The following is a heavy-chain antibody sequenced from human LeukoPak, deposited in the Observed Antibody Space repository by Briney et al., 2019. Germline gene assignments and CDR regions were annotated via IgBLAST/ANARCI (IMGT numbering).Heavy chain of an antibody. CDR2: INPSGDST. D-gene: IGHD6-19*01. J-gene: IGHJ4*02. CDR1: GYTFTSYS. Sequence: VSVKVSCKASGYTFTSYSMQWVRQAPGQGLEWMGIINPSGDSTSYTQKLQGRLTMTRDTSTNTVYMELSSLRSDDTAVYYCARGATYISGHHDAWGQGTLVTVSS. CDR3: ARGATYISGHHDA. V-gene: IGHV1-46*01.